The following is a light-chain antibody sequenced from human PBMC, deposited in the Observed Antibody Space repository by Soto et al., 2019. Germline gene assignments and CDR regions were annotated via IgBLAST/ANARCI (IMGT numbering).Light chain of an antibody. V-gene: IGKV3-15*01. CDR3: QQYNNWPGT. CDR2: GAS. CDR1: QSVSSN. Sequence: EIVMTQSPVTLSVSPGERATLSCRARQSVSSNLAWYQQKPGQAPRLLIYGASTRATGIPARFSGSGSGTEFTLTISSLQSEDFAVYYCQQYNNWPGTFGQGTKLEI. J-gene: IGKJ2*01.